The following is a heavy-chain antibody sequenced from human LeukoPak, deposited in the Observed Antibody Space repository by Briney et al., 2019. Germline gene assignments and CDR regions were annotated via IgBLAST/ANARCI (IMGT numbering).Heavy chain of an antibody. CDR3: TRLLYSSGWYPSGY. CDR1: GYTFTAYY. V-gene: IGHV1-2*02. J-gene: IGHJ4*02. D-gene: IGHD6-19*01. Sequence: GASVKVSCKASGYTFTAYYMHWVRQAPGQGLEWMGWINPNSGGTKYAQKFQDRVTMTRDTSISTAYMELSRLRSDDTAVYYCTRLLYSSGWYPSGYWGQETLVSVSS. CDR2: INPNSGGT.